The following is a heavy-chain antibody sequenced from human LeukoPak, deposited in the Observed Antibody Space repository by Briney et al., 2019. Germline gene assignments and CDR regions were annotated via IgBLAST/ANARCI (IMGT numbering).Heavy chain of an antibody. D-gene: IGHD2-2*01. V-gene: IGHV4-30-2*01. J-gene: IGHJ5*02. CDR1: GGSISSGLYS. CDR3: ARLQYCSGTSCYWFDP. CDR2: IYHTGST. Sequence: SETLSLTCDVSGGSISSGLYSRSWIRQPLGKGLEWIGYIYHTGSTYYNPSLKSRVTISVDTSKNQFSLRLSSVTAADTAVYYCARLQYCSGTSCYWFDPWGQGTLVTVSS.